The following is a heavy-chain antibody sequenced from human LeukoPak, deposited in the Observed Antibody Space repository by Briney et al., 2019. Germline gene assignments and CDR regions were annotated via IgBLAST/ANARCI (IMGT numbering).Heavy chain of an antibody. CDR1: GFTFSSYA. V-gene: IGHV3-30-3*01. CDR2: ISYDGINK. J-gene: IGHJ4*02. D-gene: IGHD6-25*01. CDR3: ARDHSAVY. Sequence: PGRSLRLSCAASGFTFSSYAMHWVRQAPGKGLEWVAVISYDGINKYYADPVKGRFTISRDNSKNTLYLQMNSLRAEDTAVYYCARDHSAVYWGQGTPVTVSS.